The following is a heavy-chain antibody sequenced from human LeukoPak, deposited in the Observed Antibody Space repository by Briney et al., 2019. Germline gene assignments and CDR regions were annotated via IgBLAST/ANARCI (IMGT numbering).Heavy chain of an antibody. Sequence: PSETLSLTCAVYGGSFSGYYWSWIRQPPGKGLEWIGEINHSGSTSYNPSLKSRVTISVDTSKNQFSLKLSSVTAADTAVYYCARGNGGDYDYVWGSYPLPVYWGQGTLVTVSS. J-gene: IGHJ4*02. V-gene: IGHV4-34*01. CDR1: GGSFSGYY. CDR2: INHSGST. CDR3: ARGNGGDYDYVWGSYPLPVY. D-gene: IGHD3-16*02.